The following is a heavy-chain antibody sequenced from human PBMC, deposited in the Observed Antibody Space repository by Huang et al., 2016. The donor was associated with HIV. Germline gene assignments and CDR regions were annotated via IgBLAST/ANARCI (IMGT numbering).Heavy chain of an antibody. CDR3: ARDGTVTTNYYYYGMDV. J-gene: IGHJ6*02. CDR2: ISGDNENI. D-gene: IGHD4-17*01. V-gene: IGHV3-21*01. CDR1: GFTFSHYN. Sequence: EVQLVESGGGLVKPGGSLRLSCAASGFTFSHYNMNWVRQAPGKGLEWVSSISGDNENIHYADAVKGRFTISRDNAKHSLYLQMNSLSAEDTAVYYCARDGTVTTNYYYYGMDVWGQGTTVTVSS.